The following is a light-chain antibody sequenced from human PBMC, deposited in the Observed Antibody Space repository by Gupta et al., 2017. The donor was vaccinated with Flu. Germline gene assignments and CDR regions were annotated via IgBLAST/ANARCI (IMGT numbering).Light chain of an antibody. CDR3: SSKRSSGTLRV. Sequence: SALTPPASVSGSPGQSITISCTGTNSDIGGFNYVSWHQQHPGKAPKLIIYEVSNRPSGVSSRFSGSKSGNTASLTISGLQAEDEAEYYCSSKRSSGTLRVFGGGTKLTVL. CDR2: EVS. CDR1: NSDIGGFNY. J-gene: IGLJ3*02. V-gene: IGLV2-14*01.